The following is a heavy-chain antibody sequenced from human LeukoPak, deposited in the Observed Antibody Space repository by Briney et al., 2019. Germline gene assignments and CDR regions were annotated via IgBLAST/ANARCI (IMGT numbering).Heavy chain of an antibody. CDR1: GGSVSSGSYY. V-gene: IGHV4-61*01. CDR2: IYYSGST. J-gene: IGHJ4*02. CDR3: ARDAGGSYSTYYDY. Sequence: PSETLSLTCTVSGGSVSSGSYYWTWIRQPPGEGLEWIGNIYYSGSTKYSPSLKSRVIISVDTSKNQFSLKLSSVTAADTAVYYCARDAGGSYSTYYDYWGQGTLVTVSS. D-gene: IGHD1-26*01.